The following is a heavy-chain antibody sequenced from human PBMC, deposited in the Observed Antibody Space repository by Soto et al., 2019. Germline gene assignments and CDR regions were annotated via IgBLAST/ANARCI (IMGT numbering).Heavy chain of an antibody. Sequence: GGSLRLSCAASGFTFSSYWMHWVRQAPGKGLVWVSRINSDGSSTSYADSVKGRFTISRDNAKNTLYLQMNSLRAEDTAVYYCARDRLGYCSGGSCYHAFDIWGQGTMVTVSS. CDR1: GFTFSSYW. J-gene: IGHJ3*02. CDR3: ARDRLGYCSGGSCYHAFDI. V-gene: IGHV3-74*01. D-gene: IGHD2-15*01. CDR2: INSDGSST.